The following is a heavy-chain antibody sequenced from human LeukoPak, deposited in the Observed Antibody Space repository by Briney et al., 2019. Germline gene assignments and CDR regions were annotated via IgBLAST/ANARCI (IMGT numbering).Heavy chain of an antibody. Sequence: GGSLRLSCAASGITFSTYAMTWVRQAPGKGLEWVSSIRGSGGGTDYADSVEGRFTISRDNSRDTLLLQMNSLRAEDTALYYCTRDPNGDYVGAFDMWGPGTMVTVSS. CDR2: IRGSGGGT. D-gene: IGHD4-17*01. CDR1: GITFSTYA. J-gene: IGHJ3*02. CDR3: TRDPNGDYVGAFDM. V-gene: IGHV3-23*01.